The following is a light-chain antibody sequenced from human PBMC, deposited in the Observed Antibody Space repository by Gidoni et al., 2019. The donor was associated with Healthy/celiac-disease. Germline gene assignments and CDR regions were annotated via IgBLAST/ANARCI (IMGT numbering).Light chain of an antibody. CDR2: EGS. J-gene: IGLJ2*01. V-gene: IGLV2-23*01. CDR1: SSDVGSYNL. Sequence: QPALTQPASVSGSPGPSITISCTGTSSDVGSYNLVSWYQQHPGKAPKLMIDEGSKRPSGVSNRFSGSKSGNTASLTISGLQAEDEADYYCCSYAGSSTLVFGGGTKLTVL. CDR3: CSYAGSSTLV.